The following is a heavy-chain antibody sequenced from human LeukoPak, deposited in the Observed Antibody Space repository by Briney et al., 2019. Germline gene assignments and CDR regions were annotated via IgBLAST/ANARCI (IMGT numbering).Heavy chain of an antibody. Sequence: GGSLRLSCAASGFSFSDYYMSWIRQAPGKGLEWVGRIKSKTDGGTIAYAAPVKGRFTISRDDSKNTLYLQMNSLKTEDSAMYYCSTDRRLVSGISYHGMDVWGQGTTVTVSS. CDR2: IKSKTDGGTI. J-gene: IGHJ6*02. CDR1: GFSFSDYY. V-gene: IGHV3-15*01. CDR3: STDRRLVSGISYHGMDV. D-gene: IGHD3-3*01.